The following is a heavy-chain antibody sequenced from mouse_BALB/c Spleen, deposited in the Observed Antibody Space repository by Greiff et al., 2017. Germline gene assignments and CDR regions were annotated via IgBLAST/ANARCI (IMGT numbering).Heavy chain of an antibody. D-gene: IGHD2-1*01. V-gene: IGHV6-6*02. CDR1: GFSFSNYW. CDR3: TRYGNYVYYAMDY. Sequence: EVKLEESGAGLVQPGGSMKLSCVASGFSFSNYWMNWVRQSPEKGLEWVGEIRLKSNNYATHYAESVKGRFTISRDDSKSSVYLQMNNLRAEDTGIYYCTRYGNYVYYAMDYWGQGTSVTVSS. J-gene: IGHJ4*01. CDR2: IRLKSNNYAT.